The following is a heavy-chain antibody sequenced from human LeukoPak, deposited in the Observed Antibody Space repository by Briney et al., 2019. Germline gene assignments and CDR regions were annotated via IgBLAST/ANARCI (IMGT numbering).Heavy chain of an antibody. J-gene: IGHJ3*02. Sequence: SETLSLTCDVSGGSISRTNWWSWVRQSPGQGLEWIGEIIHSGSTTYNPSLKSRVTISIDTSKNQFSLKLSSVTAADTAVYYCARGGGDWNDAYQNAFDIWDQGTMGTVSS. V-gene: IGHV4-4*02. CDR2: IIHSGST. CDR1: GGSISRTNW. CDR3: ARGGGDWNDAYQNAFDI. D-gene: IGHD1-1*01.